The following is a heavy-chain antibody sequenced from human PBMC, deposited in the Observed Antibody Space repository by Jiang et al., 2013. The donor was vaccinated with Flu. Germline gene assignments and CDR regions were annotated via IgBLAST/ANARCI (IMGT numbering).Heavy chain of an antibody. V-gene: IGHV3-11*06. CDR1: GFTFSDYY. D-gene: IGHD6-19*01. J-gene: IGHJ4*02. CDR2: ISSSSSYT. CDR3: ASDTSSGWYFDY. Sequence: VQLVESGGGLVKPGGSLRLSCAASGFTFSDYYMSWIRQAPGKGLEWVSYISSSSSYTNYADSVKGRFTISRDNAKNSLYLQMNSLRAEDTAVYYCASDTSSGWYFDYWGQGTLVTVSS.